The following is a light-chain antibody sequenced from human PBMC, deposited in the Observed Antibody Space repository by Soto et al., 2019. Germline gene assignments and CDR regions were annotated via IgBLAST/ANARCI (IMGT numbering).Light chain of an antibody. J-gene: IGKJ2*01. Sequence: ELVLTQSPGTLSLSPGERATLSCRASQSVSSSYLAWYQQKPGQAPRLLIYGASNRATGIPDRFSGSGSGTDFTLTISRLEPEDFAVYFCQQYGRSPPFTVGQGTKVEI. CDR3: QQYGRSPPFT. CDR2: GAS. CDR1: QSVSSSY. V-gene: IGKV3-20*01.